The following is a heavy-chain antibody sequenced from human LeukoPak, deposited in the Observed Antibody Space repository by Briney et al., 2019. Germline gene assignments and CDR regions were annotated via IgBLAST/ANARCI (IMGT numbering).Heavy chain of an antibody. CDR3: ASGDAFDI. J-gene: IGHJ3*02. CDR2: ISAYNGNT. CDR1: VYTFTIYG. Sequence: ASVNVSCKSSVYTFTIYGISWVRQAPGQGLEWMGWISAYNGNTNYAQKLQGRVTMTTDTSTSTAYLELRSLRSDDTAVYYCASGDAFDIWGQGTMVTVSS. V-gene: IGHV1-18*01.